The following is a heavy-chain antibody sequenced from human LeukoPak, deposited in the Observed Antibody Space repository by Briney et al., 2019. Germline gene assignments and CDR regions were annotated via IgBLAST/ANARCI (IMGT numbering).Heavy chain of an antibody. Sequence: GASVKVSCTASGYTFTRSGISWVRLAPGQGLEWVGWISAYDGARNYAQKLQGRVTITTDTTTTTAYMELRSLRSDDTAVYYCSRDYYYIGNSGSYSDVFDIWGQGTIVTVSS. D-gene: IGHD3-22*01. CDR2: ISAYDGAR. V-gene: IGHV1-18*01. CDR3: SRDYYYIGNSGSYSDVFDI. CDR1: GYTFTRSG. J-gene: IGHJ3*02.